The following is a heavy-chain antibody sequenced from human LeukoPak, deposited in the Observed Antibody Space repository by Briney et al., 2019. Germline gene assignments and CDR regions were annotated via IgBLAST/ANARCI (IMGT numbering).Heavy chain of an antibody. CDR2: TYYRSKWYN. V-gene: IGHV6-1*01. D-gene: IGHD3-22*01. Sequence: SQALSLTCAISGDSVSSNSAAWNWIRQSPSRGLEWLGRTYYRSKWYNDYAVSVKSRITINPDTSKNQFSLQPNSVTPEDTAVYYCARDPGYDSSAYYPFYFDYWGQGTLVTVSS. CDR3: ARDPGYDSSAYYPFYFDY. CDR1: GDSVSSNSAA. J-gene: IGHJ4*02.